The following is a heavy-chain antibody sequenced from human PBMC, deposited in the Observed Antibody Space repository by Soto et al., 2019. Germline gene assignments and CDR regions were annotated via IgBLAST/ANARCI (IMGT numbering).Heavy chain of an antibody. CDR1: GGSISSYY. D-gene: IGHD5-12*01. Sequence: SETLSLTCTVSGGSISSYYWSWIRQPPGKGLEWIGYIYYSGSTNYNPPLKSRVTISVDTSKNQFSLKLSSVTAADTAVYYCARGISGYDWGLGAFDIWGQGTMVTVSS. CDR2: IYYSGST. J-gene: IGHJ3*02. CDR3: ARGISGYDWGLGAFDI. V-gene: IGHV4-59*01.